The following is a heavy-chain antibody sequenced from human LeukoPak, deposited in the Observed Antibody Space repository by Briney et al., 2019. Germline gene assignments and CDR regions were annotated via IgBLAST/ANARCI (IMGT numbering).Heavy chain of an antibody. CDR2: IYSSGNI. CDR1: GDSFSSYF. CDR3: ARDDSSGYYGGY. J-gene: IGHJ4*02. D-gene: IGHD3-22*01. Sequence: SETLSLTCTVSGDSFSSYFWSWIRQPPGKGLEWIGYIYSSGNINYNPSLKSRVTISVDTSKNQFSLKLSSVTAADTAVYYCARDDSSGYYGGYWGQGTLVTVSS. V-gene: IGHV4-4*08.